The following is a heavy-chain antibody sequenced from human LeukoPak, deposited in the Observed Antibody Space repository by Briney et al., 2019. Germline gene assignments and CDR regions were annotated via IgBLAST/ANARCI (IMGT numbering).Heavy chain of an antibody. J-gene: IGHJ4*02. CDR3: ARQVTVYYYDSSGYYYSYPLAFDY. CDR1: GGSISSSSYY. CDR2: IYYSGST. Sequence: SETLSLTCTVSGGSISSSSYYWGWIRQPPGKGLEWIGSIYYSGSTYYNPSLKSRVTISVDTSKNQFSLKLSSVTAADTAVYYCARQVTVYYYDSSGYYYSYPLAFDYWGQGTLVTVSS. V-gene: IGHV4-39*01. D-gene: IGHD3-22*01.